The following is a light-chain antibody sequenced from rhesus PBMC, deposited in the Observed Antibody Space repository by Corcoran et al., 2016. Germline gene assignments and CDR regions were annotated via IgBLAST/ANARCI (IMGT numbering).Light chain of an antibody. Sequence: DIQMTQSPSSLSASVGDRVTITCRAMQGIRSHLAWYQQKPGKAPNLLIYKASTLQSGGPSRISGVGSGTVFTLTISSLQPEDFATYYCQQLNSYPPTFGGGTKVEIK. J-gene: IGKJ4*01. CDR2: KAS. CDR1: QGIRSH. CDR3: QQLNSYPPT. V-gene: IGKV1-25*01.